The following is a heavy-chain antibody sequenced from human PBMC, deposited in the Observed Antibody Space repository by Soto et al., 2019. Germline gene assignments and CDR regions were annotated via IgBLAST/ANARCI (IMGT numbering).Heavy chain of an antibody. CDR2: VSHDGINT. V-gene: IGHV3-30*18. J-gene: IGHJ4*02. Sequence: VQLVESGGGVVQPGRSLRLSCAASGFTFSDYAIHWVRQAPGQVLEWVAVVSHDGINTHYADSVRGRFTISRDSSKNTVSLEMTSLRAEDTAFYYCAKGGRQCLVTSDCTYGGQSALVTVSS. CDR1: GFTFSDYA. D-gene: IGHD6-19*01. CDR3: AKGGRQCLVTSDCTY.